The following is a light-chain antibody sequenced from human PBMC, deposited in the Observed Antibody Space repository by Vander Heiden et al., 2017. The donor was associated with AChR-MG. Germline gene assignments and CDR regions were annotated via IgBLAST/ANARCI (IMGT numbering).Light chain of an antibody. V-gene: IGKV3-20*01. CDR3: QHDCNGIT. Sequence: EIVLTQSPGTLSLSPGERATFSCRASQSVSSSYLGWYQQKPGQAPRLLIYGASIRATGIPDRFSGSGSGTDFTLTISRLEPEDFAVYYCQHDCNGITFGHGTKVHVK. J-gene: IGKJ3*01. CDR2: GAS. CDR1: QSVSSSY.